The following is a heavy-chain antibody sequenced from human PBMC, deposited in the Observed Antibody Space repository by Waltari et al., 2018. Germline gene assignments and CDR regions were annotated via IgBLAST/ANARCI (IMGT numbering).Heavy chain of an antibody. J-gene: IGHJ4*02. Sequence: QVQLVQSGAEVKKPGASVKVSCKASGYTFTGYYMTWVRQAPGQGLEWMGRINPNSGGTNSAQKFQGRVTMTRDTSISTAYMELSRLRSDDTAVYYCARAIGYSSGWYVDYWGQGTLVTVSS. CDR1: GYTFTGYY. D-gene: IGHD6-19*01. CDR3: ARAIGYSSGWYVDY. V-gene: IGHV1-2*06. CDR2: INPNSGGT.